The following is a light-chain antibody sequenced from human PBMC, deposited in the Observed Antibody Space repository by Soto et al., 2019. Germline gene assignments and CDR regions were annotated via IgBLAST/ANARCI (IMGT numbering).Light chain of an antibody. V-gene: IGKV4-1*01. CDR3: QQYYSPWT. CDR1: QSVLYSSNNKNY. J-gene: IGKJ1*01. Sequence: DIVMTQSPDSLAVSLGERATINCKSSQSVLYSSNNKNYLAWYQQKPGQPPKLLIYWASTRESGVPDRFSGSESGTDFTLTISSLQAEDVAVYYCQQYYSPWTFGQGNKVEIK. CDR2: WAS.